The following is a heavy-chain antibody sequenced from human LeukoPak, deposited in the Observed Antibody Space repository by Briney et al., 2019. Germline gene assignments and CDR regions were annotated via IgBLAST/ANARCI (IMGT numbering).Heavy chain of an antibody. J-gene: IGHJ3*02. CDR2: IYYSGST. D-gene: IGHD6-13*01. Sequence: SETLSLTCTVSGGSISNYYWSWLRQPPGKGLEWIGYIYYSGSTNYNPSLKGRVTISVDTSKTQFSLKLSSVTAADTAVYYCARRIAAADAFDIWGQGTMVTVSS. CDR1: GGSISNYY. V-gene: IGHV4-59*08. CDR3: ARRIAAADAFDI.